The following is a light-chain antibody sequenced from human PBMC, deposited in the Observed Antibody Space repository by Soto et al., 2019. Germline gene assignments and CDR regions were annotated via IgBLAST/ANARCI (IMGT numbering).Light chain of an antibody. CDR1: QGISTY. Sequence: DIQMTQSPSSLSASVGDRVTITVRASQGISTYLNWYQQKPGKAPKLLIYGASNLETGVPSRFSGSGSGTDFTFTISSLQPEGIATYFCQQYDNVFTFGQGTRLEIK. V-gene: IGKV1-33*01. CDR3: QQYDNVFT. J-gene: IGKJ5*01. CDR2: GAS.